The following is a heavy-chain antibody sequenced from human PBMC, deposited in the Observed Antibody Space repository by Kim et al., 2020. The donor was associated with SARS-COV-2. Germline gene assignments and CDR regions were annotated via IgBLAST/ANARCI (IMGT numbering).Heavy chain of an antibody. CDR3: ARDRRTSGYSYAPNYYYMDV. CDR1: GGTFSSYA. V-gene: IGHV1-69*04. D-gene: IGHD5-18*01. CDR2: IIPILGIA. J-gene: IGHJ6*03. Sequence: SVKVSCKASGGTFSSYAISWVRQAPGQGLEWMGRIIPILGIANYAQKFQGRVTITADKSTSTAYMELSSLRSEDTAVYYCARDRRTSGYSYAPNYYYMDVWGKGTTVTVSS.